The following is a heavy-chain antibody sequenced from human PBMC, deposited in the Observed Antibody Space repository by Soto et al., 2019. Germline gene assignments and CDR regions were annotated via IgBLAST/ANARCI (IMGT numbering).Heavy chain of an antibody. CDR3: ARALLRYFDWLPYFDY. D-gene: IGHD3-9*01. Sequence: SETLSLTCAVYGGSFSGYYWSWIRQPPGKGLEWIGEINHSGSTNYNPSLKSRVTISVDTSKNQFSLKLSSVTAADTAVYYCARALLRYFDWLPYFDYWGQGTLVTVSS. V-gene: IGHV4-34*01. J-gene: IGHJ4*02. CDR2: INHSGST. CDR1: GGSFSGYY.